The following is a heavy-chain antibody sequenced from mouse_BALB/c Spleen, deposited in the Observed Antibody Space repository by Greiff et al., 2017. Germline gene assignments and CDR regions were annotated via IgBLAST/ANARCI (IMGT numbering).Heavy chain of an antibody. Sequence: EVQLQQSGPELMKPGASVKISCKASGYSFTSYYMHWVKQSHGKSLEWIGYIDPFNGGTSYNQKFKGKATLTVDKSSSTAYMHLSSLTSEDSAVYYCARRPYAMDYWGQGTSVTVSS. CDR2: IDPFNGGT. CDR1: GYSFTSYY. CDR3: ARRPYAMDY. V-gene: IGHV1-28*01. J-gene: IGHJ4*01.